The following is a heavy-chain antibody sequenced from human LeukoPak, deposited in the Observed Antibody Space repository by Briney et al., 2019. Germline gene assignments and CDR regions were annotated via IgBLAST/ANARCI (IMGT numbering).Heavy chain of an antibody. D-gene: IGHD3-22*01. J-gene: IGHJ4*02. CDR1: GGSIRSGSHY. CDR2: IYYSGST. CDR3: AKRDDSGGNLVDL. Sequence: NPSETLSLTCTVSGGSIRSGSHYWAWIRQPPGKGLEWIGSIYYSGSTHYNPSLENRVTISIDTSKNHFSLKLSSLSAADTSVYYCAKRDDSGGNLVDLWGQGTLVTVS. V-gene: IGHV4-39*02.